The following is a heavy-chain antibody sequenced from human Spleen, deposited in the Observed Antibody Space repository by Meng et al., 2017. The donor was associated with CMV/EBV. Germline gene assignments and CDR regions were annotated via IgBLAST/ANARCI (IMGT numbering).Heavy chain of an antibody. CDR3: ADPGATTT. Sequence: GESLKISCAASGFTFSSYSMNWVRQAPGKGLEWVANIKEDGSEEYYVDSVKGRFTISRDNAKNSLYLQMNSLRDEDTAIYYCADPGATTTWGQGTLVTVSS. CDR1: GFTFSSYS. V-gene: IGHV3-7*01. D-gene: IGHD1-26*01. J-gene: IGHJ5*02. CDR2: IKEDGSEE.